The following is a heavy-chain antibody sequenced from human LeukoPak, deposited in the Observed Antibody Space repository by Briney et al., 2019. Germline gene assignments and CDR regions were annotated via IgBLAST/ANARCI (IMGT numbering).Heavy chain of an antibody. D-gene: IGHD3-3*01. CDR1: GGSISSYY. V-gene: IGHV4-59*12. J-gene: IGHJ6*02. CDR3: ARGPNYDFWSGYRYYGMDV. CDR2: IYYSGST. Sequence: PSETLSLTCTVSGGSISSYYWSWIRQPPGKGLEWIGYIYYSGSTNYNPSLKSRVTISVDTSKNQFSLKLSSVTAADTAVYYCARGPNYDFWSGYRYYGMDVWGQGTTVTVSS.